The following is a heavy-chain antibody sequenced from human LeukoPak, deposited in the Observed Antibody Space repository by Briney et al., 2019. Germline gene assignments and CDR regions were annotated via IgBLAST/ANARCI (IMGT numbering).Heavy chain of an antibody. CDR2: IYYSGST. J-gene: IGHJ6*02. CDR1: GGSISSGDYY. D-gene: IGHD2-2*02. CDR3: ARDSGSTSCYKYYYGMDV. Sequence: PSETLSLTCTVSGGSISSGDYYWSWIRQPPGKGLEWIGYIYYSGSTYYNPSLKSRVTISVDTSKNQFSLKLSSVTAADTAVYYCARDSGSTSCYKYYYGMDVWGQGTTVTVSS. V-gene: IGHV4-30-4*01.